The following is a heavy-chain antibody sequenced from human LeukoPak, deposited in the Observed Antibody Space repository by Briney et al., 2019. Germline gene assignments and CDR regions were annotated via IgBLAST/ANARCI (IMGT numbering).Heavy chain of an antibody. CDR3: ARDDSSGYYYEYYFDY. D-gene: IGHD3-22*01. CDR1: GFTFSKYA. J-gene: IGHJ4*02. CDR2: IKQDGSEK. Sequence: HPGGSLRLSCAVSGFTFSKYAMSWVRQAPGKGLEWVANIKQDGSEKYYVDSVKGRFTISRDNAKNSLYLQMNSLRAEDTAVCYCARDDSSGYYYEYYFDYWGQGTLVTVSS. V-gene: IGHV3-7*03.